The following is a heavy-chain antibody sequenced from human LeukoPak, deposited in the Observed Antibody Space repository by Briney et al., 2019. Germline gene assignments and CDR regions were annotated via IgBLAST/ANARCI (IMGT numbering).Heavy chain of an antibody. CDR2: IYSGDNT. D-gene: IGHD3-16*01. Sequence: GGSLRLSCAASGFTVSNNYMSWVRQAPGKGLEWVSVIYSGDNTYYVESVKGRFTISRDNSKNTLFLQMNRLRAEDTAVYYCAGRRVLDASFDYWGQGTLVTVSS. CDR3: AGRRVLDASFDY. J-gene: IGHJ4*02. CDR1: GFTVSNNY. V-gene: IGHV3-66*02.